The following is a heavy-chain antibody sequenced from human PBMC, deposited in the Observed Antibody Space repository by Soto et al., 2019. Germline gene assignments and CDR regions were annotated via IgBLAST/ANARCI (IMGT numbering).Heavy chain of an antibody. CDR2: LSDSGGST. Sequence: GGSLRLSCAASGFTFSSYAMSWVRQAPGKGLEWVSVLSDSGGSTYYAGSVKGRFTISRDNSKNTLYLQMNSLRAEDTAVYYCAKDVMDSRAYSYCMDVCGQGTSVTVSS. D-gene: IGHD6-13*01. CDR1: GFTFSSYA. CDR3: AKDVMDSRAYSYCMDV. V-gene: IGHV3-23*01. J-gene: IGHJ6*02.